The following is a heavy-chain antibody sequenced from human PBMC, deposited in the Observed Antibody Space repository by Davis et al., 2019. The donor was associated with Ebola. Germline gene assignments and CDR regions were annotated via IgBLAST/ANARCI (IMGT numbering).Heavy chain of an antibody. CDR1: GYTFTNYG. CDR3: ARAVRDPSHDAFDL. Sequence: ASVKVSCKASGYTFTNYGISWMRQAPGQGLEWMGWISAYNGDTNYAQKFQDRVTMTTDTSTSTAYMELSSLRSEDTAVYFCARAVRDPSHDAFDLWGQGTLITVSS. D-gene: IGHD6-19*01. J-gene: IGHJ3*01. CDR2: ISAYNGDT. V-gene: IGHV1-18*01.